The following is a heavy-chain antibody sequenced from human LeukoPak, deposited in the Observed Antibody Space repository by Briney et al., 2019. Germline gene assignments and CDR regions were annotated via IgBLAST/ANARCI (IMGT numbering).Heavy chain of an antibody. CDR1: GFTFSTYA. CDR2: ISGSGGTT. D-gene: IGHD3-3*01. V-gene: IGHV3-23*01. CDR3: AKDRQRFAFWYFDL. J-gene: IGHJ2*01. Sequence: GGSLRLSCAASGFTFSTYAMSWVRQAPGKGLEWVSAISGSGGTTYYADSVKGRFTISRDNSKNTLYLQMNSLRAEDTAVYYCAKDRQRFAFWYFDLWGRGTLVTVSS.